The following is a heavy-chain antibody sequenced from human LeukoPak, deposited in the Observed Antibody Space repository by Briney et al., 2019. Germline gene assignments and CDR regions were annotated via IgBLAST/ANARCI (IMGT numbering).Heavy chain of an antibody. Sequence: GESLRLSCAASGFSFSTYWMSWVRQAPRQGLVWVSRINSDGSSRSYADSVKGRFTISRDNVKTTLYLQMNSLRAEDTAVYYCASGGYDYVWGSETVLSWGQGTLVTVSS. CDR2: INSDGSSR. D-gene: IGHD3-16*01. J-gene: IGHJ5*02. CDR1: GFSFSTYW. V-gene: IGHV3-74*01. CDR3: ASGGYDYVWGSETVLS.